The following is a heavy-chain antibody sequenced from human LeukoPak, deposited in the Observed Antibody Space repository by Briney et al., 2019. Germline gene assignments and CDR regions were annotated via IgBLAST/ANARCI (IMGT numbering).Heavy chain of an antibody. CDR3: ARELLYFDWLNFDY. Sequence: ASVKVSCKASGYTFTGYYMHWVRQAPGQGLEWMGWINPNSGGTNYAQKFQGRVTITRDTSISTAYMELRRLRSYDTAVYYCARELLYFDWLNFDYWGQGTLVTVSS. CDR1: GYTFTGYY. V-gene: IGHV1-2*02. J-gene: IGHJ4*02. CDR2: INPNSGGT. D-gene: IGHD3-9*01.